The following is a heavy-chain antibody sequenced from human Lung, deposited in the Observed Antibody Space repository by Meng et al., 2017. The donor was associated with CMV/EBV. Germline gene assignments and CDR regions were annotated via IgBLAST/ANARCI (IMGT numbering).Heavy chain of an antibody. J-gene: IGHJ4*02. CDR2: INTNTGNP. V-gene: IGHV7-4-1*02. CDR3: ARGVVGATSGDY. Sequence: PHVTFGLGLKNPWATVKVFCKAFGYRFTSYAMNWVRQAPGQRLEWMGWINTNTGNPTYAQGFTGRFVFSLDTSVRTEYLQISSLKAEDPAVYYCARGVVGATSGDYWGQGTLVTVSS. CDR1: GYRFTSYA. D-gene: IGHD1-26*01.